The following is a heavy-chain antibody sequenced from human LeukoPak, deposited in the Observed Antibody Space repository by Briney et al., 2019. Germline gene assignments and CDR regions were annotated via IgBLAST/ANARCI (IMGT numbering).Heavy chain of an antibody. J-gene: IGHJ4*02. CDR3: AKMSYYYGSGSAY. CDR2: IGTSSTTI. V-gene: IGHV3-48*04. CDR1: GFTFSSYT. Sequence: QSGGSLRLSCAASGFTFSSYTMNWVRQPPGKGLEWVSNIGTSSTTIYYADSVKGRFTISRDNAKNSLYLQMNSLRAEDTAAYYCAKMSYYYGSGSAYWGQGTLVTVSS. D-gene: IGHD3-10*01.